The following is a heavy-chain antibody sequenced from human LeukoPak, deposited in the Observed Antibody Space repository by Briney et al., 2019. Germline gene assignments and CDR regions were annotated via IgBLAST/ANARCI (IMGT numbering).Heavy chain of an antibody. CDR3: ARSSGSKSWYNPHYQSFYMDV. CDR1: GFAFNSYW. D-gene: IGHD6-13*01. J-gene: IGHJ6*03. Sequence: VGSLRLSCAASGFAFNSYWLTWVRQAPGKGLEWVASIKGDETEQFSLDSVRGRFSISRDNAKNSLFLQMDSLRPEDTAVYYCARSSGSKSWYNPHYQSFYMDVWGKGTTVTVSS. CDR2: IKGDETEQ. V-gene: IGHV3-7*01.